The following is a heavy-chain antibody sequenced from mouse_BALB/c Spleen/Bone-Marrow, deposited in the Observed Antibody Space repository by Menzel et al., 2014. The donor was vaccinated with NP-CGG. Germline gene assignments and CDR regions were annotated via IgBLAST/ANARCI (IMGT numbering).Heavy chain of an antibody. D-gene: IGHD1-1*01. CDR2: ISSGGSYT. CDR1: GFTFSSYA. J-gene: IGHJ3*01. Sequence: EVKLVESGGGLVKPGGSLKLSCAASGFTFSSYAMSWVRQTPEKRLEWVATISSGGSYTYYPDSVKGRFTISRDNAKNTLYLQMSSLRSEDTAMYYCARPHYYGSSWFAYWGQGTLVTVSA. CDR3: ARPHYYGSSWFAY. V-gene: IGHV5-9-3*01.